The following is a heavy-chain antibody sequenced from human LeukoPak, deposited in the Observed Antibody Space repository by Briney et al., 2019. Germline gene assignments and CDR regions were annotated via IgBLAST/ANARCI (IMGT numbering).Heavy chain of an antibody. CDR3: ARAYSSGWYYFDY. Sequence: GRSLRLSCAASGFTLSSYAMHWVRQAPGEGLEWVAVISYDGSNKYYADSVKGRFTISRDNSKNTLYLQMNSLRAEDTAVYYCARAYSSGWYYFDYWGQGTLVTVSS. J-gene: IGHJ4*02. CDR1: GFTLSSYA. CDR2: ISYDGSNK. D-gene: IGHD6-19*01. V-gene: IGHV3-30*01.